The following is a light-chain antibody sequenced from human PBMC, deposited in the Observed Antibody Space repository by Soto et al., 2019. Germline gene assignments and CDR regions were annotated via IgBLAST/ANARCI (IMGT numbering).Light chain of an antibody. V-gene: IGLV3-21*04. CDR2: NDG. CDR3: QVWGSNADPYVV. J-gene: IGLJ2*01. CDR1: NIGGKS. Sequence: SYELTQPPSVSVAPGKTARITCGGNNIGGKSVHWYQLKPGQAPVLIIYNDGDRPSGIPERFSGSNSGNTATLTVSWVEAGDEADYYCQVWGSNADPYVVFGGGTKVTVL.